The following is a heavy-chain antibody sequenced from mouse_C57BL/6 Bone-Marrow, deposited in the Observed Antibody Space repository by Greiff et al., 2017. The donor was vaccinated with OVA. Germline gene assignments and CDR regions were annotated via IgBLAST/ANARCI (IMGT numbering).Heavy chain of an antibody. Sequence: EVQLQQSGPELVKPGASVKISCKASGYTFTDYYMNWVKQSHGKSLEWIGDINPNNGGTSYNQKFKGKATLTVDKSSSTAYMELRSLTSEDSAVYYGAREGDWDIYAMDYWGQGTSVTVSS. D-gene: IGHD4-1*01. CDR3: AREGDWDIYAMDY. V-gene: IGHV1-26*01. CDR2: INPNNGGT. CDR1: GYTFTDYY. J-gene: IGHJ4*01.